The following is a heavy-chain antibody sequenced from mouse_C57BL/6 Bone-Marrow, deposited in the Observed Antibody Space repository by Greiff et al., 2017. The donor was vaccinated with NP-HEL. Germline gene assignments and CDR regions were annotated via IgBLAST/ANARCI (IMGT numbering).Heavy chain of an antibody. CDR1: GFTFSSYT. D-gene: IGHD2-3*01. J-gene: IGHJ2*01. CDR2: ISGGGGNT. CDR3: ARGWLLRQEYYFDY. V-gene: IGHV5-9*01. Sequence: EVQLVESGGGLVKPGGSLKLSCAASGFTFSSYTMSWVRQTPEKRLEWVVTISGGGGNTYYPDSVKGRFTISRDNAKNTLYLQMSSLRSEDTALYYCARGWLLRQEYYFDYWGQGTTLTVSS.